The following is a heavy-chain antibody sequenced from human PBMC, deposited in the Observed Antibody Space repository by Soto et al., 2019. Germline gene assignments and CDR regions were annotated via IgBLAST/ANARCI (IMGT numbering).Heavy chain of an antibody. V-gene: IGHV1-69*13. CDR1: GGTFSSYA. D-gene: IGHD4-17*01. Sequence: SVKVSCKASGGTFSSYAISWVRQAPGQGLEWMGGIIPIFGTANYAQKFQGRVTITADESTSTAYMELSSLRSEDTAVYYCARDEGTVTTRYYYGMDVWGQGTTVTVSS. J-gene: IGHJ6*02. CDR3: ARDEGTVTTRYYYGMDV. CDR2: IIPIFGTA.